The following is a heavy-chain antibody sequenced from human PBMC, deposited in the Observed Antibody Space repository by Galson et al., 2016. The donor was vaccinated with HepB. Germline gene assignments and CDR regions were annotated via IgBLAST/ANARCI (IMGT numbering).Heavy chain of an antibody. D-gene: IGHD6-19*01. CDR3: AKGIAVAGSGARRY. V-gene: IGHV3-21*06. Sequence: SLRLSCAASGFPLSSYSMNWVRQAPGKGLEWVSSIGISSTYIYYADSVKGRFTISRDNAKNSLYLQMNSLRAEDTAVYYCAKGIAVAGSGARRYWGQGTLVTASS. CDR2: IGISSTYI. CDR1: GFPLSSYS. J-gene: IGHJ4*02.